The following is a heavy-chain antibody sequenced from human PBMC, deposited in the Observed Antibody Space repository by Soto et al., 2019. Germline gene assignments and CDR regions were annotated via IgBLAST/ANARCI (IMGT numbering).Heavy chain of an antibody. CDR1: GYTFTSYA. CDR3: ASESYGGEFDY. J-gene: IGHJ4*02. V-gene: IGHV1-3*05. CDR2: IIAGNGNT. D-gene: IGHD4-17*01. Sequence: QVQLVQSGAEEKKPGASVKVSCKASGYTFTSYAMHWVRQAPGQRLEWMGWIIAGNGNTKYSQKFQGRVTITRDTSASTAYMELSSLRSEDTAVYYCASESYGGEFDYWGQGTLVTVSS.